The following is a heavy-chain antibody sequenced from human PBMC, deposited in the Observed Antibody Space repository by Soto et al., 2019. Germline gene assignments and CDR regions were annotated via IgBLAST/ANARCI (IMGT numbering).Heavy chain of an antibody. CDR1: GFTFSSYA. J-gene: IGHJ5*02. CDR3: ARGIPGYCGGATCYSGWFDP. Sequence: GGSLRLSCAASGFTFSSYAMSWVRQAPGKGLEWVSAISGSGGSTYYADSVKGRFTISRDNSKNTLYLQMNSLRAEDTAVYYCARGIPGYCGGATCYSGWFDPWGQGTLVTVSS. CDR2: ISGSGGST. D-gene: IGHD2-15*01. V-gene: IGHV3-23*01.